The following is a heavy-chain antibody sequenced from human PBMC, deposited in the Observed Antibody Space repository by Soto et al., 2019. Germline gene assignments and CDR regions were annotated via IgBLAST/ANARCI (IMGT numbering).Heavy chain of an antibody. CDR1: GGSFSGYY. D-gene: IGHD5-18*01. J-gene: IGHJ4*02. V-gene: IGHV4-34*01. CDR2: ISYSGST. CDR3: AKWVTPAKELYFFAY. Sequence: PSETLSLTCAVYGGSFSGYYWTWIRQPPGTGLEWIGFISYSGSTYYSTSLKSRVTISVDTSKSQFSLNLSFVTAADTAVYYCAKWVTPAKELYFFAYGARGPLVPVSS.